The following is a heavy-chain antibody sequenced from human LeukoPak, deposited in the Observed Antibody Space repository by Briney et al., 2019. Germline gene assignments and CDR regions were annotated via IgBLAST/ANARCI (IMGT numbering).Heavy chain of an antibody. CDR2: ISYDGSNK. CDR1: GFTFSSYG. Sequence: GGSPRLSCAASGFTFSSYGMHRVRQAPGKGLEWVAVISYDGSNKYYADSVKGRFTISRDNSKNTLYLQMNSLRAEDTAVYYCARTGYVWGSYHLDYWGQGTLVTVSS. V-gene: IGHV3-30*03. J-gene: IGHJ4*02. CDR3: ARTGYVWGSYHLDY. D-gene: IGHD3-16*02.